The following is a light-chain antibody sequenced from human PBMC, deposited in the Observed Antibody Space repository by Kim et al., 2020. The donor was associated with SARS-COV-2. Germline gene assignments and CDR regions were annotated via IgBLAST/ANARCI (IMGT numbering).Light chain of an antibody. J-gene: IGLJ2*01. CDR2: QDS. CDR3: QAWDSSTVV. Sequence: VSPGQTASITGSGDKLGDKYACWYQQKPGQSPVLVIYQDSKRPSGIPELFSGSNSGNTATLTISGTQAMDEADYYCQAWDSSTVVFGGGTQLTVL. V-gene: IGLV3-1*01. CDR1: KLGDKY.